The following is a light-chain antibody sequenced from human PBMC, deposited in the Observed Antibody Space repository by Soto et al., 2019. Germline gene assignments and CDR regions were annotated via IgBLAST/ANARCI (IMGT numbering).Light chain of an antibody. J-gene: IGKJ2*01. CDR1: QSISSSY. Sequence: EIVLTQSPGTLSLSPGERATLSCRASQSISSSYLARYQQKPGQAPRLLIYGASSRATGIPDRFSGSGSGTDFTLTISRLEPEDFAVYYCQQYGSSPPMYTFGQGTKVEIK. CDR2: GAS. V-gene: IGKV3-20*01. CDR3: QQYGSSPPMYT.